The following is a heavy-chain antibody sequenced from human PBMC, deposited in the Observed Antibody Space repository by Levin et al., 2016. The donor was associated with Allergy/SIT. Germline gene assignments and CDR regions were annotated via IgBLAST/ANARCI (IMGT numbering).Heavy chain of an antibody. D-gene: IGHD6-13*01. Sequence: KVSCKGSGDRFTSQSIGWLRQKPGNGLEWMGIFYSGDSHTRYSPSFQGQVTISVDMSMNTAYLQWTSLEASDSAMYYCASRLDSNTHAHYFDYWGQGTLVTVSS. CDR1: GDRFTSQS. J-gene: IGHJ4*02. V-gene: IGHV5-51*01. CDR3: ASRLDSNTHAHYFDY. CDR2: FYSGDSHT.